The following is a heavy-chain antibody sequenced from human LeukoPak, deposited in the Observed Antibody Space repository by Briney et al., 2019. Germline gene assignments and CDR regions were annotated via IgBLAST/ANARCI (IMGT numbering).Heavy chain of an antibody. CDR2: ISSNGGST. D-gene: IGHD1-1*01. CDR1: GFTFSSYA. V-gene: IGHV3-64*01. Sequence: PGGSLRLSCAASGFTFSSYAMHWVRQAPGKGLKYVSAISSNGGSTYYANSVKGRFTISRDNSKNTLYLQMGSLRAEDMAVYYCARGRQLEHFDYWGQGTLVTVSS. CDR3: ARGRQLEHFDY. J-gene: IGHJ4*02.